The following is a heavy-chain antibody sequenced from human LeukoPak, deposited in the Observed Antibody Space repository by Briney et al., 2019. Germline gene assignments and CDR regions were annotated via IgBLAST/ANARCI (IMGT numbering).Heavy chain of an antibody. CDR2: INWSGGST. V-gene: IGHV3-20*04. D-gene: IGHD2-21*02. J-gene: IGHJ3*02. Sequence: RGGSLRLSCAASGFSFEDYGMSWVRQAPGKGLEWVSGINWSGGSTGYGDSVKGRFTISRDNAKNCLYLQMNSLRAEDTALYYCARDRESCGGDCYSSNDAFDIWGQGTKVTVSS. CDR1: GFSFEDYG. CDR3: ARDRESCGGDCYSSNDAFDI.